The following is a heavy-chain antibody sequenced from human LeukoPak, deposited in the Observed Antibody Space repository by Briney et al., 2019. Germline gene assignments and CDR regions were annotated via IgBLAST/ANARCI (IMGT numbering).Heavy chain of an antibody. D-gene: IGHD5/OR15-5a*01. J-gene: IGHJ5*02. CDR3: TRGPPFVDIVSMSRFDP. CDR1: GYIFTTYY. CDR2: INPSGGST. V-gene: IGHV1-46*01. Sequence: ASVKVSCKASGYIFTTYYMHWVRQAPGQGLEWMGIINPSGGSTSYAQKFQGRVTMTRDTSTNTVYMELSSLRFGDTAVYYCTRGPPFVDIVSMSRFDPWGQGTLVTVSS.